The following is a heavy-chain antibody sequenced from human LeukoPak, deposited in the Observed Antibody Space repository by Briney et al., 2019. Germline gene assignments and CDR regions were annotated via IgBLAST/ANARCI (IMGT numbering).Heavy chain of an antibody. V-gene: IGHV3-74*01. D-gene: IGHD2-15*01. CDR1: GFTFSSYW. Sequence: GGSLRLSCAASGFTFSSYWMHWVRQAPGKGLVWVSRINTDGSSTSYADSVKGRFTISRDNAKNTLYLQMNSLRAEDTAVYYCARDPRYCSGDSCYADWGQGTLLPVSS. J-gene: IGHJ4*02. CDR2: INTDGSST. CDR3: ARDPRYCSGDSCYAD.